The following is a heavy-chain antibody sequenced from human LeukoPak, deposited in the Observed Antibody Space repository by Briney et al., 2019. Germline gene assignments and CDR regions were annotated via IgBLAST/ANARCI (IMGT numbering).Heavy chain of an antibody. V-gene: IGHV1-2*02. Sequence: VASVKVSCKASGYTFTGYYMHWVRQAPGQGLEWMGWINPNSGGTNYAQKFQGRVTMTRDTSISTAYMELSRLRSEDTAVYYCARDLDYYGLGTLDYWGQGTLSPSPQ. D-gene: IGHD3-10*01. CDR2: INPNSGGT. CDR3: ARDLDYYGLGTLDY. CDR1: GYTFTGYY. J-gene: IGHJ4*02.